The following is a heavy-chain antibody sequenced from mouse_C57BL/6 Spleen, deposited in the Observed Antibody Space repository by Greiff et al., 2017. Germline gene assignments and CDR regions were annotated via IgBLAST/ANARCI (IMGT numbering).Heavy chain of an antibody. CDR1: GFTFSDYY. CDR3: ARDQGTVFDY. J-gene: IGHJ2*01. Sequence: EVMLVESEGGLVQPGSSMKLSCTASGFTFSDYYMAWVRQVPEKGLEWVANINYDGSSTYYLDSLKSRFIISRDNAKNILYLQMSSLKSEDTATYYCARDQGTVFDYWGQGTTLTVSS. D-gene: IGHD3-2*02. V-gene: IGHV5-16*01. CDR2: INYDGSST.